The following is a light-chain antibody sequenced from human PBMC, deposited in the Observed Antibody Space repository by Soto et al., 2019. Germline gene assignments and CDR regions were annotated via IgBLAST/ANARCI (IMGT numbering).Light chain of an antibody. Sequence: DIQMTQPPSTLAGSVGDRATLTCGASQTTSNWLAWYQQKPGKAPKLLIYKASTLKSGVPSRFSGSGSGTEFTLTISSLQPDDFATYYCQHYNSYSEALGQGPKVDIK. V-gene: IGKV1-5*03. CDR1: QTTSNW. CDR2: KAS. CDR3: QHYNSYSEA. J-gene: IGKJ1*01.